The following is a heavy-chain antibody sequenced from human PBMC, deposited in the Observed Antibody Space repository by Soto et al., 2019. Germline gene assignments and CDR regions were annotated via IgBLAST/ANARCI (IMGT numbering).Heavy chain of an antibody. D-gene: IGHD3-10*01. J-gene: IGHJ4*02. CDR1: GFTFSDQP. CDR2: IRESGASS. Sequence: EVQLLESGGGLVQPGGSLRLSCAASGFTFSDQPMSWLRQAPGKGLEWVSSIRESGASSYYADSVKGRFTTSRDNSRNTLYLQMNSLRAEDTAVYYCARGKRPYYNGIKYYWTDVYWGQGTLVTVSS. V-gene: IGHV3-23*01. CDR3: ARGKRPYYNGIKYYWTDVY.